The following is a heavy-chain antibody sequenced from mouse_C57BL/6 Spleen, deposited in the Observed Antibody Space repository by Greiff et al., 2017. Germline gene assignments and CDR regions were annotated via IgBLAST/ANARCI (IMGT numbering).Heavy chain of an antibody. CDR3: AREDYYGSGAMDY. V-gene: IGHV5-4*01. CDR2: ISDGGSYT. D-gene: IGHD1-1*01. J-gene: IGHJ4*01. CDR1: GFTFSSYA. Sequence: VKLMESGGGLVKPGGSLKLSCAASGFTFSSYAMSWVRQTPEKRLEWVATISDGGSYTYYPDNVKGRFTISRDNAKNNLYLQMSHLKSEDTAMYYCAREDYYGSGAMDYWGQGTSVTVSS.